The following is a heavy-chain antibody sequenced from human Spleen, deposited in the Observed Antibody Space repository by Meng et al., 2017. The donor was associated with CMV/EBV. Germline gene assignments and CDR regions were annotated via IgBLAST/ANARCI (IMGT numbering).Heavy chain of an antibody. J-gene: IGHJ6*02. D-gene: IGHD2-2*02. CDR3: AKGLRDIVVVPAAIRPTWYYYYYGMDV. V-gene: IGHV3-23*03. CDR1: GLSFSNAW. Sequence: GESLKISCAASGLSFSNAWLSWVRQAPGKGLEWVSVIYSGGSSTYYADSVKGRFTISRDNSKNTLYLQMNSLRAEDTAVYYCAKGLRDIVVVPAAIRPTWYYYYYGMDVWGQGTTVTVSS. CDR2: IYSGGSST.